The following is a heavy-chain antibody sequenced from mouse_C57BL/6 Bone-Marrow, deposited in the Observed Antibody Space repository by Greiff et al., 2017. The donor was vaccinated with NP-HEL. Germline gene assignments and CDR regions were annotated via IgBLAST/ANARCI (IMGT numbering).Heavy chain of an antibody. CDR2: ISSGSSTI. Sequence: VQLKESGGGLVKPGGSLKLSCAASGFTFSDYGMHWVRQAPEKGLEWVAYISSGSSTIYYADTVKGRFTISRDNAKNTLFLQMTSLRSEDTAMYYCARQFITTVVATGAMDYWGQGTSVTVSS. V-gene: IGHV5-17*01. CDR3: ARQFITTVVATGAMDY. J-gene: IGHJ4*01. D-gene: IGHD1-1*01. CDR1: GFTFSDYG.